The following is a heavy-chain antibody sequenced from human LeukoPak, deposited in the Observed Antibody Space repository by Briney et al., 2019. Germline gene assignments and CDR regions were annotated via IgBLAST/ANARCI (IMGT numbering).Heavy chain of an antibody. J-gene: IGHJ4*02. CDR2: ISWNSGSI. CDR1: GFTFDDYA. V-gene: IGHV3-9*01. Sequence: PGGSLRLSCAASGFTFDDYAMHWVRQAPGKGLEWVSGISWNSGSIGYADSVKGRFTISRDNAKNSLYLQMNSLRAEDTALYYCARQGASCCYFDYWGQGTLVTVSS. CDR3: ARQGASCCYFDY. D-gene: IGHD2-2*01.